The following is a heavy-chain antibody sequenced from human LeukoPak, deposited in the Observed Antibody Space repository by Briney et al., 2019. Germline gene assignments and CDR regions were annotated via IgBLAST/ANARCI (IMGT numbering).Heavy chain of an antibody. CDR1: GGSISSYY. J-gene: IGHJ4*02. D-gene: IGHD5-12*01. CDR2: IYTSGST. Sequence: PWETLSLTCTVSGGSISSYYWSWIRQPAGKGLEWIGRIYTSGSTNYNPSLKSRVTMSVDTSKNQFSLKLSSVTAADTAVYYCARQKGSGYDRYFDYWGQGTLVTVSS. V-gene: IGHV4-4*07. CDR3: ARQKGSGYDRYFDY.